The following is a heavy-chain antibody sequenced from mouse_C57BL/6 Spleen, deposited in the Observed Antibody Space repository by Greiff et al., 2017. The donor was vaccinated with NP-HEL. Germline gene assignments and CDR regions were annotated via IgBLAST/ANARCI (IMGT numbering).Heavy chain of an antibody. CDR2: INPNNGGT. V-gene: IGHV1-22*01. D-gene: IGHD5-1-1*01. CDR1: GYTFTDYN. CDR3: ARGPKYEDYAMDY. Sequence: EVKLQQSGPELVKPGASVKMSCKASGYTFTDYNMHWVKQSHGKSLEWIGYINPNNGGTSYNQKFKGKATLTVNKSSSTAYMELRSLTSEDSAVYYCARGPKYEDYAMDYWGQGTSVTVSS. J-gene: IGHJ4*01.